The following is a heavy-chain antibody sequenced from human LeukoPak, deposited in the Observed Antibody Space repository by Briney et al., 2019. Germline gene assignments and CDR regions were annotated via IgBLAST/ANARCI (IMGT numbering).Heavy chain of an antibody. V-gene: IGHV3-30*18. J-gene: IGHJ6*03. CDR1: GFTFSSYG. CDR2: ISYDGSNK. Sequence: GGSLRLSCAASGFTFSSYGMHWVRQAPGKGLEWVAVISYDGSNKYYADSVKGRFTISRDNSKNTLYLQMNSLRAEDTAVYYCANGYCTNGVCYPYYYYYMDVWGKGTTVTISS. CDR3: ANGYCTNGVCYPYYYYYMDV. D-gene: IGHD2-8*01.